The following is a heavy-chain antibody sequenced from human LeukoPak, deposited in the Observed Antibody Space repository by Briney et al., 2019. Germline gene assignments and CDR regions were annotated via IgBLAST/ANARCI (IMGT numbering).Heavy chain of an antibody. Sequence: SQTLSLTCAISGDSVSSNSAAWNWIRQSRSRGLEWLARTYYRSKWYNNYAVSVKSRITINPDTSKNQFSLQLNSVTPEDTAVYYCARGADYGDYYFDYWGQGTLVTVSS. CDR3: ARGADYGDYYFDY. J-gene: IGHJ4*02. CDR2: TYYRSKWYN. CDR1: GDSVSSNSAA. D-gene: IGHD4-17*01. V-gene: IGHV6-1*01.